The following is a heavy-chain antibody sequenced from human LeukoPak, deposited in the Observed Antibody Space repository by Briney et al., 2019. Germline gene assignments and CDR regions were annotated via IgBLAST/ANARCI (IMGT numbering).Heavy chain of an antibody. D-gene: IGHD6-19*01. CDR3: ARVYGGWYLGYFDY. Sequence: SETLSLTCAVYGGSFSGYYWSWIRQPPGKGLEWIGEINHSGGTNYNPSLKSRVTISVDTSKNQFSLKLSSVTAADTAVYYCARVYGGWYLGYFDYWGQGTLVTVSS. J-gene: IGHJ4*02. CDR1: GGSFSGYY. CDR2: INHSGGT. V-gene: IGHV4-34*01.